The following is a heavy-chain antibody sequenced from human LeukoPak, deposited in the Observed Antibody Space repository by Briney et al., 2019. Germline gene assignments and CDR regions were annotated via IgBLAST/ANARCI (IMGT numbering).Heavy chain of an antibody. CDR2: INPSGGST. CDR3: ARARTEGANQGRFDH. V-gene: IGHV1-46*01. Sequence: SVKVSCKASGYTFTSYYMHWVRQAPGQGLEWMGVINPSGGSTSYAQKFQGRVTMTRDTSTSTVYMELSSLRSEDRDVYYCARARTEGANQGRFDHWGQGTLVTVSS. D-gene: IGHD4/OR15-4a*01. CDR1: GYTFTSYY. J-gene: IGHJ4*02.